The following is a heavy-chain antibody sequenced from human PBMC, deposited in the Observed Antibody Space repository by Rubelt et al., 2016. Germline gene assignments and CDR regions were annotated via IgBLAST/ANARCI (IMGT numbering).Heavy chain of an antibody. CDR3: VRIRGDYGMDV. CDR2: INPYSTL. J-gene: IGHJ6*02. V-gene: IGHV3-69-1*02. Sequence: GGSLRLSCAASGFIFRDYSFSWVRQAPGKGLEWISFINPYSTLYHADSVKGRFIISRDNAESSLSLQMNSLRDADTAVYYCVRIRGDYGMDVWGQGTTVTVSS. D-gene: IGHD4-17*01. CDR1: GFIFRDYS.